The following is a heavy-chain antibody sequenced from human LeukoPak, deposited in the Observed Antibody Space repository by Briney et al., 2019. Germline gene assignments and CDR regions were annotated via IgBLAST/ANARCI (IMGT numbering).Heavy chain of an antibody. J-gene: IGHJ3*02. CDR2: INHSGST. Sequence: SETLSLTCAVYGGSFSGYYWSWIRQPPGEGLEWIGEINHSGSTNYNPSLKSRVTISVDTSKNQFSLKLSSVTAADTAVYYCARAVVDAFDIWGQGTMVTVSS. CDR1: GGSFSGYY. V-gene: IGHV4-34*01. CDR3: ARAVVDAFDI. D-gene: IGHD2-15*01.